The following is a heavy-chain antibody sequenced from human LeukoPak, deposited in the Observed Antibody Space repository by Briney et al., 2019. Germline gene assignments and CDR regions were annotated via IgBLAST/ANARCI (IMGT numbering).Heavy chain of an antibody. CDR1: GYSFTSYW. D-gene: IGHD3-10*01. Sequence: GESLKISCKGSGYSFTSYWIGWVRQMPGKGLEWMGIIYPADSVTRYSPSFQGQVTISTDKSISTAYLQWSSLKASDIAMYYCAIRVSYFGSHFDYWGQGTLVSVSS. CDR3: AIRVSYFGSHFDY. J-gene: IGHJ4*02. CDR2: IYPADSVT. V-gene: IGHV5-51*01.